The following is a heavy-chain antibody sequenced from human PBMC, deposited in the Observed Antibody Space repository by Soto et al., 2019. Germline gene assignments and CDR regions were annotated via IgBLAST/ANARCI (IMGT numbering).Heavy chain of an antibody. Sequence: QVQLVQSGAEVKKPGASVKVSCKASGYTFTSYAMHWVRQAPGQRLEWMGWINDGNGNTKYSQKFQGRVTITRDTSASTAYMELSSLRSEDTAVYYCARVLGSGWYSGFGYWGQGTLVTVSS. J-gene: IGHJ4*02. V-gene: IGHV1-3*01. CDR2: INDGNGNT. D-gene: IGHD6-19*01. CDR1: GYTFTSYA. CDR3: ARVLGSGWYSGFGY.